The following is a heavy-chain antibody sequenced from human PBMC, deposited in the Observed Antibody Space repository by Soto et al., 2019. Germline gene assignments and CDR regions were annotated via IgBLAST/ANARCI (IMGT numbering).Heavy chain of an antibody. Sequence: QLQLQESGPGLVKSSETLSLTCTVSGGSISSSSYYWGWIRQPPGKGLEWIGSIYYSGSTYYNPSLKSRVTISVDTSKNQFSLKLSSVTPADTAVYYCARGIDWFDPWGQGTLVTVSS. CDR3: ARGIDWFDP. CDR1: GGSISSSSYY. CDR2: IYYSGST. V-gene: IGHV4-39*01. J-gene: IGHJ5*02. D-gene: IGHD2-15*01.